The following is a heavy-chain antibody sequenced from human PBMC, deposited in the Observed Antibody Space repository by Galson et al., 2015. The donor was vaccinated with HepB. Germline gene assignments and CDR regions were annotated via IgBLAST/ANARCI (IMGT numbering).Heavy chain of an antibody. CDR3: AKDYLPYYDRWGSYSDLYYFDS. J-gene: IGHJ4*02. V-gene: IGHV3-23*01. CDR2: ISGSGSST. D-gene: IGHD3-22*01. Sequence: SLRLSCAASGFTFNYHAMNWVRQAPGKGLEWVASISGSGSSTYYADSVKGRFTISRDNSLDTVDLQLDSLRVDDTAVYYCAKDYLPYYDRWGSYSDLYYFDSGGQGTLVTVSS. CDR1: GFTFNYHA.